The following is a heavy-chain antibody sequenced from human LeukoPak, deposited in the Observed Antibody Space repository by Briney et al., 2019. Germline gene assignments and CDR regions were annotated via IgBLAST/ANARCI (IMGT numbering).Heavy chain of an antibody. J-gene: IGHJ4*02. V-gene: IGHV4-34*01. Sequence: SETLSLTCAVYGGSFSGYYWSWIRQPPGKGLEWIGEINHSGSTNYNPSLKSRVTISVDTSKNQFSLKLSSVTAAGTAVYYCARVGYSSSYSFDYWGQGTLVTVPS. CDR1: GGSFSGYY. D-gene: IGHD6-13*01. CDR2: INHSGST. CDR3: ARVGYSSSYSFDY.